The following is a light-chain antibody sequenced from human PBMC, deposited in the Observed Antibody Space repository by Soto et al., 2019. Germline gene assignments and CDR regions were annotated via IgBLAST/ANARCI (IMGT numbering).Light chain of an antibody. J-gene: IGKJ2*01. Sequence: DIPMTQSPSSLSASVGDRVTITCRASQTISSYLNWYQQKPGKAPKLLIYGASSLQSGVPSTFSGSGSGTDFTLTISNLQPEDFATYYCQQSYDLPYTFGQGTNLEI. V-gene: IGKV1-39*01. CDR3: QQSYDLPYT. CDR1: QTISSY. CDR2: GAS.